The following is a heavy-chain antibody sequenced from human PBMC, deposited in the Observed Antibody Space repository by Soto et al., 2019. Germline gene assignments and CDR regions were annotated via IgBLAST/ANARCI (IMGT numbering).Heavy chain of an antibody. J-gene: IGHJ5*01. CDR1: GFTFNNYW. Sequence: QPGGSLRLSCAASGFTFNNYWMSWVRQAPGKGLEWVANIKEDGSEKYYVDSVKGRFTISRDNAKNSVFLQMTSLRAEDTAVYYCARDRVRATTSWFDSWGQGALVTVSS. CDR2: IKEDGSEK. V-gene: IGHV3-7*01. D-gene: IGHD1-26*01. CDR3: ARDRVRATTSWFDS.